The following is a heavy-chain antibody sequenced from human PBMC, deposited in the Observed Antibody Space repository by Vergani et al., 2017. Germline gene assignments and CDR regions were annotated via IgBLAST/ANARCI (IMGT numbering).Heavy chain of an antibody. D-gene: IGHD2-2*01. Sequence: QVQLVQSGAEVKKPGSSVKVSCKASGGTFSSYAISWVRQAPGQGLEWMGGIIPIFGTANYAQKFQGRVTITADESTSTGYMELSSLRSEDTAVYYCAKGRNCSSTSCYVFPRVFNWFDPWGQGTLVTVSS. CDR3: AKGRNCSSTSCYVFPRVFNWFDP. CDR2: IIPIFGTA. V-gene: IGHV1-69*01. CDR1: GGTFSSYA. J-gene: IGHJ5*02.